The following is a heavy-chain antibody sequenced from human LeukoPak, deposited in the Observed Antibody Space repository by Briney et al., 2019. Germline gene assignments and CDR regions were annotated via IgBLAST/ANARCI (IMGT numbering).Heavy chain of an antibody. J-gene: IGHJ4*02. CDR3: AKVRFLEWLSSDFDY. CDR2: ISGSGGST. CDR1: GFIFSDYY. D-gene: IGHD3-3*01. Sequence: GGSLRLSCAASGFIFSDYYMTWVRQAPGKGLEWVSAISGSGGSTYYADSVKGRFTISRDNSKNTLYLQMNSLRAEDTAVYYCAKVRFLEWLSSDFDYWGQGTLVTVSS. V-gene: IGHV3-23*01.